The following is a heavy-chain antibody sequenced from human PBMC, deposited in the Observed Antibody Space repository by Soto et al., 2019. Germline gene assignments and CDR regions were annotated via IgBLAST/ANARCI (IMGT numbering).Heavy chain of an antibody. V-gene: IGHV1-2*02. CDR2: VNPNTGGT. Sequence: ASVKFSCKASGYTFTGSYMHWVRQAPGQGLEWMGWVNPNTGGTNYAQKFQGRVTMTRDTSISTAYMELSRLSSDDTAVFYCARGGYSSSSPSDYWGQGTLVTVSS. D-gene: IGHD6-6*01. CDR3: ARGGYSSSSPSDY. CDR1: GYTFTGSY. J-gene: IGHJ4*02.